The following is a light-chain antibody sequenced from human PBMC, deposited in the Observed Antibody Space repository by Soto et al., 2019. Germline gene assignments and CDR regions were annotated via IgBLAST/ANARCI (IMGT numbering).Light chain of an antibody. CDR2: GAS. V-gene: IGKV3-20*01. Sequence: EIVLTQSPGTLSLSPGERATLSWRASQSVSSNYLACYQHKPGQAPRLLFYGASTRATGIPDRFSGSGSGTVLTLTISRLETEDFAEYFCHQYGGSLPITFGQGTRLEIK. J-gene: IGKJ5*01. CDR3: HQYGGSLPIT. CDR1: QSVSSNY.